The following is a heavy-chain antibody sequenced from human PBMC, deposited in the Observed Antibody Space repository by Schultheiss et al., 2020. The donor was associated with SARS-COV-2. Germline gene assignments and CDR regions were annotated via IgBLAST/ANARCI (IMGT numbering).Heavy chain of an antibody. Sequence: SETLSLTCTVSGGSISSYYWSWIRQPPGKGLEWIGYIYYSGSTNYNPSLKSRVTISVDTSKNQFSLKLSSVTAADTAVYYCAREGTGGGMDVWGQGTTVTVSS. J-gene: IGHJ6*02. CDR3: AREGTGGGMDV. CDR2: IYYSGST. V-gene: IGHV4-59*01. D-gene: IGHD3-10*01. CDR1: GGSISSYY.